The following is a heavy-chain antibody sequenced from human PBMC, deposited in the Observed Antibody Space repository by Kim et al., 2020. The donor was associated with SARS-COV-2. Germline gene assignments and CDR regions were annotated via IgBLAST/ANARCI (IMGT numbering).Heavy chain of an antibody. CDR3: ARHFWENSASLFGDY. Sequence: GESLKISCKGSGYSFTSYWITWVRQMPGKGLEWMGTIDPSDSYSNYSPSFQGHVTLSADKSISTAYLQWSSLKASDTAIYYCARHFWENSASLFGDYWGQG. J-gene: IGHJ4*02. V-gene: IGHV5-10-1*01. CDR1: GYSFTSYW. D-gene: IGHD6-6*01. CDR2: IDPSDSYS.